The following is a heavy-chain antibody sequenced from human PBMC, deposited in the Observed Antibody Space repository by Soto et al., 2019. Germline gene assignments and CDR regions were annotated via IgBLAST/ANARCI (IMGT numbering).Heavy chain of an antibody. CDR2: INPSGGST. D-gene: IGHD3-22*01. V-gene: IGHV1-46*01. CDR1: GYTFTSYY. J-gene: IGHJ6*02. Sequence: ASVKVSCKASGYTFTSYYMPWGRQAPGQGFEWMGIINPSGGSTSYAQKFQGRVTMTGDTSTSTVYMELSSLRSEDTAVYYCATSITMIVVVHYYGMDVWGQGTTVTVSS. CDR3: ATSITMIVVVHYYGMDV.